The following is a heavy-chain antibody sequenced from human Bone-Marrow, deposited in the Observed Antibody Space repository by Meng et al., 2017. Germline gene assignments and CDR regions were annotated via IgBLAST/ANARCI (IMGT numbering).Heavy chain of an antibody. V-gene: IGHV3-74*03. CDR1: GFTFSSYT. D-gene: IGHD3-9*01. Sequence: GGSLRLSCAASGFTFSSYTMHWVRKTPGEGLVWVSRINTDSSSTTYADSVKGRFTISRDDAKNTVYLQMNSLRAEDTAVYYCARDADWVIFDHWGQGVLVTVSS. CDR3: ARDADWVIFDH. J-gene: IGHJ4*02. CDR2: INTDSSST.